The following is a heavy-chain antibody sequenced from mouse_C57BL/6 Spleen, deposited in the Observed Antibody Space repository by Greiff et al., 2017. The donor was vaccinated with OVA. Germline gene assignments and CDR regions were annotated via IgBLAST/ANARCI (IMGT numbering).Heavy chain of an antibody. J-gene: IGHJ1*03. CDR3: ARDLNYYGSSPWYFDV. V-gene: IGHV5-4*01. CDR1: GFTFSSYA. Sequence: EVQRVESGGGLVKPGGSLKLSCAASGFTFSSYAMSWVRQTPEKRLEWVATISDGGSYTYYPDNVKGRFTISRDNAKNNLYLQMSHLKSEDTAMYYCARDLNYYGSSPWYFDVWGTGTTVTVSS. D-gene: IGHD1-1*01. CDR2: ISDGGSYT.